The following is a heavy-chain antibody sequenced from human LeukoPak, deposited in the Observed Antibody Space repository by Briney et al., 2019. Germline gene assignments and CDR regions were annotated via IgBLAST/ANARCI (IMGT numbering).Heavy chain of an antibody. CDR2: INWNGGST. Sequence: GGPLRLSCAASGFTFDDYGMSWVRQAPGKGLEWVSGINWNGGSTGYADSVKGRFTISRDNAKNSLYLQMNSLRAEDTALYYCARVVGAIFGVVIIRDYYYYMDVWGKGATVTVSS. V-gene: IGHV3-20*04. CDR3: ARVVGAIFGVVIIRDYYYYMDV. CDR1: GFTFDDYG. J-gene: IGHJ6*03. D-gene: IGHD3-3*01.